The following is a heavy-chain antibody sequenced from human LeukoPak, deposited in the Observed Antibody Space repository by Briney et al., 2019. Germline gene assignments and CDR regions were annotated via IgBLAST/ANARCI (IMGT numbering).Heavy chain of an antibody. CDR3: ARWGSTSYFDY. V-gene: IGHV4-34*01. J-gene: IGHJ4*02. D-gene: IGHD2-2*01. CDR1: GGSFSGYY. Sequence: PSETLSLTCAVYGGSFSGYYWSWIRQPPGKGLEWIGEINHSGSTNYNPSLKSRVTISVDTSKNQFSLKLSSMTAADTAVYYCARWGSTSYFDYWGQGTLVTVSS. CDR2: INHSGST.